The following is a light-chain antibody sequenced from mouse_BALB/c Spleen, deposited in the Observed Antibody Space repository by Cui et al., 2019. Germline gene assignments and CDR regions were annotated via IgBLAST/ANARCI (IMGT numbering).Light chain of an antibody. J-gene: IGKJ1*01. V-gene: IGKV4-80*01. CDR3: HQWSSYPWT. CDR1: SSVSY. CDR2: STS. Sequence: QIVLTQFPGIMSASLGEEITLTCSASSSVSYMHWYQQKSGTSPKLLIYSTSNLASGVPSRFSGSGSGTFYSLTISSVEAEDAADYYCHQWSSYPWTFGGGTKLEIK.